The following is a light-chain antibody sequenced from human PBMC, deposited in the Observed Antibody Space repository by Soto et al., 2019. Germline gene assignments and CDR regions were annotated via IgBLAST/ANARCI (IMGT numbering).Light chain of an antibody. CDR1: QGIRSA. Sequence: AIQVTQSPSSLSASVGDRVTITCRTSQGIRSALGWYQQKPGKVPKLLIYAASTLQSGVPSRFSGSGSGSDFTLTISSLQPEDFATYYCLLDYNYFWAFGQGTKVEIK. J-gene: IGKJ1*01. CDR2: AAS. CDR3: LLDYNYFWA. V-gene: IGKV1-6*01.